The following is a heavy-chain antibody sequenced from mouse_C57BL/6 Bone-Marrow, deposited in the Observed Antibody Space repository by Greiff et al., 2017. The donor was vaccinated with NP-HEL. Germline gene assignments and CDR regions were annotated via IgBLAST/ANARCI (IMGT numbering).Heavy chain of an antibody. D-gene: IGHD2-5*01. CDR3: ARHYYSNYFDN. V-gene: IGHV5-6*01. J-gene: IGHJ2*01. CDR2: ISSGGSYT. Sequence: EVKLVESGGDLVKPGGSLKLSCAASGFTFSSYGMSWVRQTPDKRLEWVATISSGGSYTYYPDSVKGRFTISRDNAKNTLYLQMSSLKSEDTAMYYSARHYYSNYFDNWGQGTTLTVSS. CDR1: GFTFSSYG.